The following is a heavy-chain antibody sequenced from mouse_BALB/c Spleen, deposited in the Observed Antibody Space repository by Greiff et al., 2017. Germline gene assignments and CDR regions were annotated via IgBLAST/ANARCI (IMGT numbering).Heavy chain of an antibody. Sequence: VNVVESGPDLVAPSQSLSITCTVSGFSLTSYGVHWVRQPPGKGLEWLVVIWSDGSTTYNSALKSRLSISKDNSKSQVFLKMNSLQTDDTAMYYCARHGRGYRYDGGSYAMDYWGQGTSVTVSS. CDR2: IWSDGST. CDR1: GFSLTSYG. J-gene: IGHJ4*01. CDR3: ARHGRGYRYDGGSYAMDY. V-gene: IGHV2-6-2*01. D-gene: IGHD2-14*01.